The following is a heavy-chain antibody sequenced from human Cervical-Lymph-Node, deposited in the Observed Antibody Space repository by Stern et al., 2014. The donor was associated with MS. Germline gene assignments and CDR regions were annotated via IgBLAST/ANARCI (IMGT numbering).Heavy chain of an antibody. CDR3: ARDSDFWGMDV. CDR1: GGTFSNYS. CDR2: IIPILEIA. Sequence: MQLVESGAEVKKPGSSMKVSCKASGGTFSNYSIAWVRQAPGQGLEWMGRIIPILEIANYAHEFQGRVTITADKSTRTAYMELSSLRSEDTAVYYCARDSDFWGMDVWGQGTTVTVSS. J-gene: IGHJ6*02. D-gene: IGHD3-3*01. V-gene: IGHV1-69*09.